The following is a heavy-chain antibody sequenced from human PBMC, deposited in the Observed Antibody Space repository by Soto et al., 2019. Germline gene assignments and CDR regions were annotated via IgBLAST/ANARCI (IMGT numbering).Heavy chain of an antibody. J-gene: IGHJ4*02. CDR1: GYTITSYY. V-gene: IGHV1-46*01. CDR2: INPSCGST. CDR3: ATGGGNYKYEAFDY. D-gene: IGHD3-10*01. Sequence: ASVKVSCKASGYTITSYYMHWVRQAPRQGIGWMGIINPSCGSTSYEQKFQGRVTVTGDTSTSTVYMELSSLRSEYTAVYYCATGGGNYKYEAFDYWGQGTLVTVSS.